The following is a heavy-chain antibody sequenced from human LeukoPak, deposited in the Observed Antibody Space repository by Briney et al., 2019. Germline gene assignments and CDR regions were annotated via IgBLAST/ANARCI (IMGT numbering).Heavy chain of an antibody. CDR3: ARGATDTTRWFGP. Sequence: GGSLRLSCAASGFSFNTYSMTWVRQAPGKGLEWVPIISRTSEATFYADSVKGRFIISRDNSKNSLYLQMNGLRVEDTAAYYCARGATDTTRWFGPWGQGTLVTVS. V-gene: IGHV3-21*01. D-gene: IGHD1-7*01. CDR1: GFSFNTYS. J-gene: IGHJ5*02. CDR2: ISRTSEAT.